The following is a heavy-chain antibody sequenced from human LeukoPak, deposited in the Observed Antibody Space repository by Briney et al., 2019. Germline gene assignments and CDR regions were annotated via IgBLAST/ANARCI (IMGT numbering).Heavy chain of an antibody. CDR3: ARGKGYYYDSSGYYPYYFDY. CDR1: GFTFSSYD. CDR2: IGTAGDT. D-gene: IGHD3-22*01. V-gene: IGHV3-13*01. J-gene: IGHJ4*02. Sequence: PGGSLRLSCAASGFTFSSYDMHWVRQATGKGLEWVSAIGTAGDTYYPGSVKGRFTISRENAKNSLYLQMNSLRAGDTAVYYCARGKGYYYDSSGYYPYYFDYWGQGTLVTVSS.